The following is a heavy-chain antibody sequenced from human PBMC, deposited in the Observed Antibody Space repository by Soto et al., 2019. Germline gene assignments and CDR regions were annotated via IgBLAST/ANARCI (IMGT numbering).Heavy chain of an antibody. Sequence: TGGSLRLSCAASGFTVSSNYMNWVRQAPGKGLEWVSVIYSGGRTDYVDSVKGRFTISRDNSKNTLYLQMNSLRAEDTAVYYCARDRGENWFDPWGQGTLVTVSS. J-gene: IGHJ5*02. CDR3: ARDRGENWFDP. D-gene: IGHD3-10*01. V-gene: IGHV3-53*01. CDR2: IYSGGRT. CDR1: GFTVSSNY.